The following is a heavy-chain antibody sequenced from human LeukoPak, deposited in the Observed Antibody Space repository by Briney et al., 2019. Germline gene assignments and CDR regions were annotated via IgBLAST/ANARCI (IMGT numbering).Heavy chain of an antibody. CDR3: AREAGTGERWYFDL. D-gene: IGHD7-27*01. CDR2: IDTSTTYM. Sequence: PGGSLRLSCAASGFTFSSYSMNWVRQAPGKGLEWVSSIDTSTTYMTYADSVKGRFTISRDNARNSQYLQMNSLRAEDTAVYYCAREAGTGERWYFDLWGRGTLVTVSS. CDR1: GFTFSSYS. V-gene: IGHV3-21*01. J-gene: IGHJ2*01.